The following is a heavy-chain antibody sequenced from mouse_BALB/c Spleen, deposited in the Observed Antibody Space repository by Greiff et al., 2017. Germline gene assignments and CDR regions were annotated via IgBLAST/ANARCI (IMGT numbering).Heavy chain of an antibody. D-gene: IGHD2-4*01. CDR2: IDPYNGGT. J-gene: IGHJ2*01. CDR3: ARRGIYYDYYYFDY. CDR1: GYAFTSYN. Sequence: LVESGPELVKPGASVKVSCKASGYAFTSYNMYWVKQSHGKSLEWIGYIDPYNGGTSYNQKFKGKATLTVDKSSSTAYMHLNSLTSEDSAVYYCARRGIYYDYYYFDYWGQGTTLTVSS. V-gene: IGHV1S135*01.